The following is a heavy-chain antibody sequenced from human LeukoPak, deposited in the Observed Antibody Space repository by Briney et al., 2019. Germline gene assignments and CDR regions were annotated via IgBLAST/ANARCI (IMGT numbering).Heavy chain of an antibody. J-gene: IGHJ4*02. CDR3: ARARGIAAAGTGISYFDY. D-gene: IGHD6-13*01. CDR2: IKQDGSEK. V-gene: IGHV3-7*01. CDR1: GFTFSSYW. Sequence: GGSLRLSCAASGFTFSSYWMSWVRQAPGKGLEWVANIKQDGSEKYYVDSVKGRFTISRDNAKNSLYLQMNSLRAEDTAVYYCARARGIAAAGTGISYFDYWGQGTLVTASS.